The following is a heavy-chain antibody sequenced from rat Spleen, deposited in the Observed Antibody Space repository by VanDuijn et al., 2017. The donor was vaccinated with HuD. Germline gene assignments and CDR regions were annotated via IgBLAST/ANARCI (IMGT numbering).Heavy chain of an antibody. CDR2: ISSDGGRN. D-gene: IGHD1-6*01. V-gene: IGHV5-29*01. CDR1: GFTFSDYY. CDR3: ARGGMLRPFFFDH. J-gene: IGHJ2*01. Sequence: EVQLVESGGGLVQPGRSLKLSCAASGFTFSDYYMAWVRQAPTKGLEWVATISSDGGRNFYRDSVKGRFTISRDNPKSTLFLQMDSLRSEDTATYYCARGGMLRPFFFDHWGQGVMVTVSS.